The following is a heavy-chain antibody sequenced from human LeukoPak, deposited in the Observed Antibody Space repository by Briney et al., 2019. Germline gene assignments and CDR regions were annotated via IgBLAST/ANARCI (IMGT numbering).Heavy chain of an antibody. Sequence: ASVKVSCKVSGYTLTDLSMHWVRQAPGKGLEWMGGFDPEDGETIYAQKFQGRVTMTEDTSTDTAYMELSSLRSEDTAVYYRATALTMIVGARDAFDIWGQGTMVTVSS. V-gene: IGHV1-24*01. CDR2: FDPEDGET. D-gene: IGHD3-22*01. CDR3: ATALTMIVGARDAFDI. J-gene: IGHJ3*02. CDR1: GYTLTDLS.